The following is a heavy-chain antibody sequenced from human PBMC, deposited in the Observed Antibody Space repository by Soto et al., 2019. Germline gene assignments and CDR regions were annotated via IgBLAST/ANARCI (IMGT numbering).Heavy chain of an antibody. V-gene: IGHV1-18*01. Sequence: QVQLVQSGAEVKKPGASVKVSCKASGYTFTSYGISWVRQAPGQGLEWMGWISAYNGNTNYAQKLQGRVTMTTDTSKSAAYMELRSLRSDDTAVYYCARDRPWNVGATEDNYYGMDVWGQGTTVTVSS. J-gene: IGHJ6*02. CDR2: ISAYNGNT. CDR1: GYTFTSYG. CDR3: ARDRPWNVGATEDNYYGMDV. D-gene: IGHD1-26*01.